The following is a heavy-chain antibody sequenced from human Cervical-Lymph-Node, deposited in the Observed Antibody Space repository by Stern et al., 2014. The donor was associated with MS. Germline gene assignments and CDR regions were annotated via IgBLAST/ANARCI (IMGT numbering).Heavy chain of an antibody. CDR1: GRTFSSNA. CDR3: ARDLSPGGSSLICNGDYLYGMDV. D-gene: IGHD6-13*01. V-gene: IGHV1-69*01. J-gene: IGHJ6*02. CDR2: IIPIFGRG. Sequence: QMQLVQSGAEVKKPGSSVRVSCKASGRTFSSNALHWVRQAPGQGLEWMGGIIPIFGRGYYAQKFQDRVTIIADEGTRTVYMEVKRLTSEDTAVYFCARDLSPGGSSLICNGDYLYGMDVWGQGTTVSVS.